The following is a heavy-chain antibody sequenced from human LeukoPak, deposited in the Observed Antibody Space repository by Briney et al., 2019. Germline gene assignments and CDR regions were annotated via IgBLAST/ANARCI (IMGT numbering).Heavy chain of an antibody. J-gene: IGHJ4*02. D-gene: IGHD6-19*01. Sequence: GESLTLSCAASGFTFRSYSMNSARPAPGEWLEWVSSISSSSSYIYYADSVKGRFTISRDNAKNTLYLQMNSLRAEDTAVYYCARTHSSGWYIPVDYWGQGTLVTVSS. CDR1: GFTFRSYS. V-gene: IGHV3-21*01. CDR2: ISSSSSYI. CDR3: ARTHSSGWYIPVDY.